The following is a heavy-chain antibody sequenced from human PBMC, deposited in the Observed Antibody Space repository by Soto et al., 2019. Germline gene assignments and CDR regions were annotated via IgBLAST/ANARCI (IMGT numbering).Heavy chain of an antibody. CDR2: IYHIGNT. V-gene: IGHV4-4*02. CDR1: GDSITSSDW. CDR3: VRARRIVGATTASDS. D-gene: IGHD1-26*01. Sequence: QVQLQESGPGLVKPSGTLSLTCVVSGDSITSSDWWSWVRQPPGKGLEWIGEIYHIGNTRYNPSVNSRVTIAVDKSKNQLSLSLGSLTAADSAVYYCVRARRIVGATTASDSWGQGTLVTVSS. J-gene: IGHJ4*02.